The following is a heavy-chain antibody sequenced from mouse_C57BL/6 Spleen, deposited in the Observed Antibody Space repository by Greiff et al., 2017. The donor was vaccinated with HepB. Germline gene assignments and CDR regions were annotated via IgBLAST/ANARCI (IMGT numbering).Heavy chain of an antibody. CDR2: IDPSDSET. CDR3: ARPIYYYGSSYHWYFDV. D-gene: IGHD1-1*01. J-gene: IGHJ1*03. Sequence: QVQLKQPGAELVRPGSSVKLSCKASGYTFTSYWMHWVKQRPIQGLEWIGNIDPSDSETHYNQKFKDKATLTVDKSSSTAYMQLSSLTSEDSAVYYCARPIYYYGSSYHWYFDVWGTGTTVTVSS. V-gene: IGHV1-52*01. CDR1: GYTFTSYW.